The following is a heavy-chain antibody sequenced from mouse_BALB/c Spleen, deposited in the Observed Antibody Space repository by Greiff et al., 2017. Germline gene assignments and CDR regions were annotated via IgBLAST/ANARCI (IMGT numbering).Heavy chain of an antibody. CDR2: IWGDGST. D-gene: IGHD1-1*01. Sequence: VKLMESGPGLVAPSQSLSITCTVSGFSLTSYGVSWVRQPPGKGLEWLGVIWGDGSTNYHSALISRLSISKDNSKSQVFLKLNSLQTDDTATYCCAKRGRDGSSYTTHYYAMDYWGQGTSVTVSS. CDR3: AKRGRDGSSYTTHYYAMDY. J-gene: IGHJ4*01. CDR1: GFSLTSYG. V-gene: IGHV2-3*01.